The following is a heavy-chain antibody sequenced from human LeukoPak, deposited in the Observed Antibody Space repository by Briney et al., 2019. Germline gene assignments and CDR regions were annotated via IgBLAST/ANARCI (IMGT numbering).Heavy chain of an antibody. D-gene: IGHD6-13*01. V-gene: IGHV1-69*05. CDR3: ARAHIAPKTAVAFDI. J-gene: IGHJ3*02. Sequence: SVKVSCKASGGTFSSYAISWVRQAPEQGLEWMGGIIPIFGTANYAQKFQGRVTITTDESTSTAYMELSSLRSEDTAVYYCARAHIAPKTAVAFDIWGQGTMVTVSS. CDR1: GGTFSSYA. CDR2: IIPIFGTA.